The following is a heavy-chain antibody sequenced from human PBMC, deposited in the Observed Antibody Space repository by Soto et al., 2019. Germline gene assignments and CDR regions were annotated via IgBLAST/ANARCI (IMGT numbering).Heavy chain of an antibody. J-gene: IGHJ4*02. D-gene: IGHD3-10*01. Sequence: GGSLRLSCAASGFTFSNAWMSWFRQAPGKGLEWVGRIKSKTDGGTTDYAAPVKGRFTISRDDSKNTLYLQMNSLKTEDTAVYYCTRKWVTMVRGVDDYWGQGTLVTVSS. CDR1: GFTFSNAW. V-gene: IGHV3-15*01. CDR2: IKSKTDGGTT. CDR3: TRKWVTMVRGVDDY.